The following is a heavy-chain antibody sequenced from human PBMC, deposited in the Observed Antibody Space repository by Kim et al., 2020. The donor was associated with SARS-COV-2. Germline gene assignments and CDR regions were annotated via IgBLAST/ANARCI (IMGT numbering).Heavy chain of an antibody. CDR2: INHSGST. V-gene: IGHV4-34*01. J-gene: IGHJ4*02. D-gene: IGHD6-6*01. CDR1: GLSFSGYY. Sequence: SETLSLTCSVYGLSFSGYYWSWIRQPPGKGLEWIGEINHSGSTNYNPSLKSRVTISVDTSKNQFSLKLSSVTASDTAVYYCARGSRGIAARGYDYWGQGTLVTVSS. CDR3: ARGSRGIAARGYDY.